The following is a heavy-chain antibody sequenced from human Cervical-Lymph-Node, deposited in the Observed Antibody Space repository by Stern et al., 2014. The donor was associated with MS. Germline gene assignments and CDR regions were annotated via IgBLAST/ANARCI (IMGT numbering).Heavy chain of an antibody. D-gene: IGHD2-2*01. CDR1: GGTFSNYA. CDR2: VILMFATS. J-gene: IGHJ4*02. Sequence: VQLVESGAEVKKPGSSVKVSCKASGGTFSNYAFNWVRQAPGQGLEWMGGVILMFATSNYAQKFQGRVTITADESTSTTYMEVSSLTSEDTAVYYCTRGEAAAFDYWGQGTLVTVSS. V-gene: IGHV1-69*01. CDR3: TRGEAAAFDY.